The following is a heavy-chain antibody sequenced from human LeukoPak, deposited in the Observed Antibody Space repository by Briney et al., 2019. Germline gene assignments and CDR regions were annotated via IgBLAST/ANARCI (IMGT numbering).Heavy chain of an antibody. CDR3: AKDSHLNYDFWSGYYTDAFDI. V-gene: IGHV3-21*04. Sequence: GGSLRLSCAASGFTFNTYSMDWVRQAPGKGLEWVSSISSSSDYIYYADSLKGRFTISRDNAKNSLDLQMNSLRAEDTAVYYCAKDSHLNYDFWSGYYTDAFDIWGQGTMVTVSS. CDR2: ISSSSDYI. J-gene: IGHJ3*02. CDR1: GFTFNTYS. D-gene: IGHD3-3*01.